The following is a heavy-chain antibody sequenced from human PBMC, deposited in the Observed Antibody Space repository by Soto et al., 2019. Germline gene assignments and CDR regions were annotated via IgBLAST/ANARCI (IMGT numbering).Heavy chain of an antibody. CDR3: ARDLYDSSGYQEY. D-gene: IGHD3-22*01. CDR2: IYSGGST. Sequence: EVQLVESGGGLVQPGGSLRLSCAASGFTVSSNYMSWVRQAPGKGLEWVSVIYSGGSTYYADSVKGRFTISRDNSKNTLYLQMNSLRAEDTAVYYCARDLYDSSGYQEYWGQGTLVTVSS. J-gene: IGHJ4*02. V-gene: IGHV3-66*01. CDR1: GFTVSSNY.